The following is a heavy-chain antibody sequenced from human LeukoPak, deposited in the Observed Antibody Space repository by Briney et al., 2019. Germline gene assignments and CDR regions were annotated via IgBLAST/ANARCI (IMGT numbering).Heavy chain of an antibody. CDR3: ARAQTFASSWFSGWWFDP. J-gene: IGHJ5*02. CDR1: GGSFSDYY. V-gene: IGHV4-34*01. CDR2: INHSGST. Sequence: PSETLSLTCAVYGGSFSDYYWSWIRQPPGKGLEWIGEINHSGSTNYNPSLKSRVTISVDRSKNQFSLKLSSVTAADTAVYYCARAQTFASSWFSGWWFDPWGQGTLVTVSS. D-gene: IGHD6-13*01.